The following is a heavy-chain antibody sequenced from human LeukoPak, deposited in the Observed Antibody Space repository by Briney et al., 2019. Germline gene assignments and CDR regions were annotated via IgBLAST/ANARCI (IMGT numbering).Heavy chain of an antibody. V-gene: IGHV4-39*07. D-gene: IGHD6-13*01. CDR2: IYYSGST. J-gene: IGHJ4*02. CDR3: ARRAIAAADTRGIFDY. CDR1: GGSISSSSYY. Sequence: SETLSLTCTVSGGSISSSSYYWGWIRQPPGKGLEWIGSIYYSGSTYYNPSLKSRVTISVDTSKNQFSLKLSSVTAADTAVYYCARRAIAAADTRGIFDYWGQGTLVTVSS.